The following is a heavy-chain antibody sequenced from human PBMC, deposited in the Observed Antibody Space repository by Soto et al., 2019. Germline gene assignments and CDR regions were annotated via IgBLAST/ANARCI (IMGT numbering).Heavy chain of an antibody. V-gene: IGHV3-23*01. CDR2: ISGSGGST. CDR3: AKDQAPQFYYYYGMDV. CDR1: GFTFSSYA. J-gene: IGHJ6*02. Sequence: GGSLRLSCAASGFTFSSYAMSWVRQAPGKGLEWVSAISGSGGSTYYADSVKGRFTISRDNSKNTLYLQMNSLRAEDTAVYYCAKDQAPQFYYYYGMDVWGQGTTVTVSS.